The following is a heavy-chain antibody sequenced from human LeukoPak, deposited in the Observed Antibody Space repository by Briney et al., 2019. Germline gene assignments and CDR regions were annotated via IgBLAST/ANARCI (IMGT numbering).Heavy chain of an antibody. D-gene: IGHD5-12*01. CDR2: IYPGDSDT. Sequence: GESLKISCKGSGYSFTSYWIGWVRQMPGKGLEWMGIIYPGDSDTRYSPSIQGQVTISADKSISTAYLQWSSLKASDTAMYYCARLKVATVTGYYHYYAMDVWGTGITVTVSS. V-gene: IGHV5-51*01. CDR1: GYSFTSYW. J-gene: IGHJ6*04. CDR3: ARLKVATVTGYYHYYAMDV.